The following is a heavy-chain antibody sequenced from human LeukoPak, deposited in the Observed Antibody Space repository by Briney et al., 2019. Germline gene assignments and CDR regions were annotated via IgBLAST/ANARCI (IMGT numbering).Heavy chain of an antibody. CDR3: ARVRDAIFGVPRYFQH. Sequence: SETLSLTCAVYGGSFSGYYWSWIRQPPGKGLEWIGEINHSGSTNYNPSLKSRVTISVDTSKNQFSLKLSSVTAADTAVYYCARVRDAIFGVPRYFQHWGQGTLVTVSS. J-gene: IGHJ1*01. D-gene: IGHD3-3*01. CDR2: INHSGST. CDR1: GGSFSGYY. V-gene: IGHV4-34*01.